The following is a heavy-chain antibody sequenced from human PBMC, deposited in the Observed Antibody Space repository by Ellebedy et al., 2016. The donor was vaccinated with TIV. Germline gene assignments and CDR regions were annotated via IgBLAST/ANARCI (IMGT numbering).Heavy chain of an antibody. D-gene: IGHD6-13*01. V-gene: IGHV3-15*01. J-gene: IGHJ6*02. Sequence: GESLKISXAASGFTFSNAWMSWVRQAPGKGLEWVGRIKSKTDGGTTDYAAPVKGRFTISRDDSKNTLYLQMNSLKTEDTAVYYCTTEAGIPDGMDVWGQGTTVTVSS. CDR1: GFTFSNAW. CDR2: IKSKTDGGTT. CDR3: TTEAGIPDGMDV.